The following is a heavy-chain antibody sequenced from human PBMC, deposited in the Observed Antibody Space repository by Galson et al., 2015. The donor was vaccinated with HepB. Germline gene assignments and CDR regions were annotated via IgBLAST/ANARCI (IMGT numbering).Heavy chain of an antibody. Sequence: LSLTCTVSDGSISSSSYYWGWIRQPPGKGLEWIGSVYYSGSTYFNPSPKSRVTISVDMSKNQFSLKLSSVTAADTAVYYCAGGVGATHAFDIWGQGTMVTVSS. CDR2: VYYSGST. J-gene: IGHJ3*02. D-gene: IGHD1-26*01. CDR1: DGSISSSSYY. CDR3: AGGVGATHAFDI. V-gene: IGHV4-39*01.